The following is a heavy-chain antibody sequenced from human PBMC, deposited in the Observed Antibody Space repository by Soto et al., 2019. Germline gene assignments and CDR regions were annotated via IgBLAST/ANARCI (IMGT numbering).Heavy chain of an antibody. Sequence: ASVKVSCKASGYTFTSYYMHWVRQAPGQGLEWMGIINPSGGSTSYAQKFQGRVTMTRDTSTSTVYMELSSLRSEDTAVYYCARDRYLTYYYDSSGYYYFDYWGQGTLVTVSS. CDR1: GYTFTSYY. D-gene: IGHD3-22*01. J-gene: IGHJ4*02. CDR3: ARDRYLTYYYDSSGYYYFDY. V-gene: IGHV1-46*01. CDR2: INPSGGST.